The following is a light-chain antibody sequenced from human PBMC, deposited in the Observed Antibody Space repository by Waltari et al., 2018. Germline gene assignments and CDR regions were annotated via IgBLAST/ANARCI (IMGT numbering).Light chain of an antibody. V-gene: IGKV3-11*01. CDR3: HQRTSWPLT. Sequence: EVVLTQSPATLSLSPGERATLSCRASQSVSAYLAWYQQKPGQAPRLLIYDASNRATGIPARFSGRGSGTDVTRTISSLEPEDFAVYYCHQRTSWPLTFGGGTKVEIK. CDR1: QSVSAY. CDR2: DAS. J-gene: IGKJ4*01.